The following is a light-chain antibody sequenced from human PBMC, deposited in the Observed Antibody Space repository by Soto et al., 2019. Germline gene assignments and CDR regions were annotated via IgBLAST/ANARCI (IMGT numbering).Light chain of an antibody. CDR1: SSNIGNNY. V-gene: IGLV1-47*01. CDR2: RNN. Sequence: QSVLTQPPSASGTPGQRVTISCSGSSSNIGNNYVYWYQHLPGTAPKLLIYRNNQRPSGVPDRFSGSKSGTSASLAISGLRSDDESDYYCAAWDVSLNGPVFGGGTKVTVL. J-gene: IGLJ2*01. CDR3: AAWDVSLNGPV.